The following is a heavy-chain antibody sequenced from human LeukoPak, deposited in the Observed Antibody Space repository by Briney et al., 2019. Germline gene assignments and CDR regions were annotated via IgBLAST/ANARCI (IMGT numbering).Heavy chain of an antibody. CDR1: VLAVSNNY. Sequence: GGSLRLSCAASVLAVSNNYMSWVRQAPGKGLDGVSILYNGGGTHYADSVKGRFTISMDTSKNTLFLQMNSVRVGDTAVYYCTRTMTLLAFDLWGQGTVVSVSS. J-gene: IGHJ3*01. D-gene: IGHD3-3*01. CDR3: TRTMTLLAFDL. CDR2: LYNGGGT. V-gene: IGHV3-53*01.